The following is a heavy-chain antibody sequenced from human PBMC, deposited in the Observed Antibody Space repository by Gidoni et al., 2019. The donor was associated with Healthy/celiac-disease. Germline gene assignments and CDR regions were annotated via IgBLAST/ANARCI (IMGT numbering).Heavy chain of an antibody. J-gene: IGHJ6*02. D-gene: IGHD3-3*01. CDR3: AGITIFGLVIPTAQLFGYYGMDV. V-gene: IGHV4-59*01. Sequence: QVQLQESGPGLVKPSETLSLTCTVSGGSIRRYYWPWIRQPPGKGLEWIGYIYYSGSTNYNPSLKSRVTISVDTSKNQFSLKLSSVTAADTAVYYCAGITIFGLVIPTAQLFGYYGMDVWGQGTTVTVSS. CDR2: IYYSGST. CDR1: GGSIRRYY.